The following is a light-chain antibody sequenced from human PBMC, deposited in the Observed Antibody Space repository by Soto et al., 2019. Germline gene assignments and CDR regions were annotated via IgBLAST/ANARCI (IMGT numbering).Light chain of an antibody. V-gene: IGKV3-20*01. CDR3: QQYGTPPFT. Sequence: EIALTQSPGTLSLSPGEGATLSCRASQSIDSGYLAWYQQKPGQAPRLLMYGASIRPTGISDRFSGSGSGTDFTLTISRLEPEDFAVYYCQQYGTPPFTFGQGTKLEIK. CDR2: GAS. J-gene: IGKJ2*01. CDR1: QSIDSGY.